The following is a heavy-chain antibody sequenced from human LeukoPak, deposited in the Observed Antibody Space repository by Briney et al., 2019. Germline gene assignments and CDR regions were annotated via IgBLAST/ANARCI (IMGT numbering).Heavy chain of an antibody. CDR3: ARQFRLNGMIPYYYYYMDV. CDR2: IIPIFGTA. D-gene: IGHD3-22*01. V-gene: IGHV1-69*06. CDR1: GYTFTSYA. Sequence: SVKVSCKASGYTFTSYAISWVRQAPGQGLEWMGGIIPIFGTANYAQKFQGRVTITADKSTSTAYMELSSLRSEDTAVYYCARQFRLNGMIPYYYYYMDVWGKGTTVTVSS. J-gene: IGHJ6*03.